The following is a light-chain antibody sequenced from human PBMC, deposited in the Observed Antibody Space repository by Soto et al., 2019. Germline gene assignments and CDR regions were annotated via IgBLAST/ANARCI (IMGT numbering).Light chain of an antibody. CDR1: SGHSTNA. CDR2: LNSDGSH. Sequence: QPVLTQSPSASASLGASVKLTCTLSSGHSTNAIAWHQQQPEKGPRYLMKLNSDGSHTKGDGIPDRFSGSSSGAERYLTISSLQSEAEADYYCQTWGTYVVFGGGTKLTVL. J-gene: IGLJ2*01. CDR3: QTWGTYVV. V-gene: IGLV4-69*01.